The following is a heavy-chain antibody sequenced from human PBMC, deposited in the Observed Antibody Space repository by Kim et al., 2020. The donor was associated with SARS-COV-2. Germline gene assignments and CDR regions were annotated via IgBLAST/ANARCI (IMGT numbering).Heavy chain of an antibody. D-gene: IGHD3-10*01. V-gene: IGHV7-4-1*02. CDR1: GYTFTSYA. CDR3: ARDGPEVRGVPTYYYYCMDV. CDR2: INTNTGNP. J-gene: IGHJ6*02. Sequence: ASVKVSCKASGYTFTSYAMNWVRQAPGQGLEWMGWINTNTGNPTYAQGFTGRFVFSLDTSVSTAYLQISSLKAEDTAVYYCARDGPEVRGVPTYYYYCMDVWGQGTTVTVSS.